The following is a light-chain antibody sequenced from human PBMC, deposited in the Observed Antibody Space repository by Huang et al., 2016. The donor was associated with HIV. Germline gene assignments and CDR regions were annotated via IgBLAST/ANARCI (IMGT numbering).Light chain of an antibody. CDR1: QSVLYSSNNKNY. J-gene: IGKJ4*01. CDR3: QQYYSTPLT. CDR2: WAS. V-gene: IGKV4-1*01. Sequence: DIVMTQSPDSLAVSLGERATINCKSSQSVLYSSNNKNYLAWYQQKPGQPPKLLIYWASTRESGVPDRFSGSESGTDFTLTISSLQAEDVAVYYGQQYYSTPLTFGGGTKVEIK.